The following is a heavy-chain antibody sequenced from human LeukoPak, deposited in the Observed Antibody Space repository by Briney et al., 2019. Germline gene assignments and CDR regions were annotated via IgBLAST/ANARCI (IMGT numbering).Heavy chain of an antibody. CDR2: ISYDGSNK. CDR3: RVVITTTDY. CDR1: GFTFSNFA. D-gene: IGHD3-22*01. Sequence: GGSLRLSCTASGFTFSNFAMSWVRQAPGKGLEWVAVISYDGSNKYYADSVKGRFTISRDNSKNTLYLQMNSLRAEDTAVYYCRVVITTTDYWGQGTLVTVSS. J-gene: IGHJ4*02. V-gene: IGHV3-30*03.